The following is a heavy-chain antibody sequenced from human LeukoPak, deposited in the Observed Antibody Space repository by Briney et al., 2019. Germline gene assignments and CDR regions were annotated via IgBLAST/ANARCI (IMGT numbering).Heavy chain of an antibody. CDR1: GYTFTSYY. D-gene: IGHD7-27*01. Sequence: ASVKVSCKASGYTFTSYYMHWVRQAPGQGLEWMGIINPSGGSTSYAQKFQGRVTMTRDTSTSTVYMELSSPRSEDTAVYYCARERPQLGMCDYWGQGTLVTVSS. CDR3: ARERPQLGMCDY. J-gene: IGHJ4*02. CDR2: INPSGGST. V-gene: IGHV1-46*01.